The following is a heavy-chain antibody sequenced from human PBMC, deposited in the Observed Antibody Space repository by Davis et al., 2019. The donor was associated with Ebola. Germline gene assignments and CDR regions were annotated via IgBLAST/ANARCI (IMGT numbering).Heavy chain of an antibody. Sequence: AGSLRLSCAASGFSFSDYAMAWVRQAPGKGLEWVSAISGSGALIYYTDSVKGRFTISRDNARNSLYLQMNSLRAEDTAMYFCVTDGNITSRTTFDIWGQGTTVTVSS. D-gene: IGHD1-1*01. CDR3: VTDGNITSRTTFDI. CDR1: GFSFSDYA. J-gene: IGHJ3*02. V-gene: IGHV3-23*01. CDR2: ISGSGALI.